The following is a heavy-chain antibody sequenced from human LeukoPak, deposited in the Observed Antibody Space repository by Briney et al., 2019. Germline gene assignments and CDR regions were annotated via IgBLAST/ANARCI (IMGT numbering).Heavy chain of an antibody. Sequence: PGGSLRLSCAASGFTFSSYAMSWVRQAPGKGLEWVSSISASGFNTYYADSMKGRFTISRDNSKNTVYLQMKSLRAEDTAMYYCSNIDDYIWGSYRYDYWAQGTLVTVSS. D-gene: IGHD3-16*02. CDR2: ISASGFNT. V-gene: IGHV3-23*01. CDR3: SNIDDYIWGSYRYDY. J-gene: IGHJ4*02. CDR1: GFTFSSYA.